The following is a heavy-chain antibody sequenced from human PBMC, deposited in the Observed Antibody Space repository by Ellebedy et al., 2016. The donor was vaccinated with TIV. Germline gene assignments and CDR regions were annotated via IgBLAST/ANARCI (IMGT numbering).Heavy chain of an antibody. CDR1: GFTFSSYW. D-gene: IGHD5-24*01. CDR3: ARSRDGYNFIGDY. J-gene: IGHJ4*02. Sequence: GESLKISCAASGFTFSSYWMHWVRQAPGKGLVWVSRITSDGSSTSYADSVKGRFTISRDNAKNTLYLQMKSLRAEDTAVYYCARSRDGYNFIGDYWGQGTLVTVSS. CDR2: ITSDGSST. V-gene: IGHV3-74*01.